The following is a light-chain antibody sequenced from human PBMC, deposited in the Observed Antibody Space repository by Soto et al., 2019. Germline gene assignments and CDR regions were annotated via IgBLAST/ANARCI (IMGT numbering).Light chain of an antibody. CDR2: GAS. J-gene: IGKJ4*01. CDR3: QQDGSSPPDT. CDR1: ESVSSTY. Sequence: EIVLTQSPGTLSLSPGDRATLSCRASESVSSTYLAWYQQKPGQAPRLLIYGASSRASGIPDRFSGSWSGTDFTLTISRLAPEDFAVYYCQQDGSSPPDTFGGGTKVEIK. V-gene: IGKV3-20*01.